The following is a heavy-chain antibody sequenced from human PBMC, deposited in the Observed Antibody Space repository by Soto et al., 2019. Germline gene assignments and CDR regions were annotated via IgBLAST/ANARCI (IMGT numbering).Heavy chain of an antibody. CDR1: YGSISSYY. Sequence: PSETLSLTCTVSYGSISSYYWSWIRQPAGSGLEWIGRIYFSGSTNYNPSLKSRITMSVDTSKNQFSLNLTSVTAADTAVYYCARGWDGDFTPLANGMDGWGQGTTVTV. D-gene: IGHD4-17*01. CDR2: IYFSGST. J-gene: IGHJ6*02. V-gene: IGHV4-4*07. CDR3: ARGWDGDFTPLANGMDG.